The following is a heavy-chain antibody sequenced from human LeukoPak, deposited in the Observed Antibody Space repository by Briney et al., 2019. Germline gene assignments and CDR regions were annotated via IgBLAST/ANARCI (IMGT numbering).Heavy chain of an antibody. Sequence: GGSLRLSCAASGFTFSSYWMSWVRQAPGKGLEWVANIKQDGSGKNYVDSVKGRFTISRDNSKNTLYLQMNSLRAEDTAVYYCATARYDIVFDYWGQGTLVTVSS. D-gene: IGHD3-9*01. V-gene: IGHV3-7*03. CDR3: ATARYDIVFDY. J-gene: IGHJ4*02. CDR2: IKQDGSGK. CDR1: GFTFSSYW.